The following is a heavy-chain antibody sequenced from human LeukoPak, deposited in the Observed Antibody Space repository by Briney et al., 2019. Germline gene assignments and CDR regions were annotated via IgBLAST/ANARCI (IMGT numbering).Heavy chain of an antibody. CDR2: IYYSGST. CDR1: GGSISSGDYY. Sequence: PSETLSLTCTVSGGSISSGDYYWSWIRQPPGKGLEWIGYIYYSGSTYYNPSLKSRVTISVDTSKNQFSLKLSSVTAADTAVYYCASQRGTYDFWSGYWASNWFDPWGQGTLVTVSS. J-gene: IGHJ5*02. CDR3: ASQRGTYDFWSGYWASNWFDP. D-gene: IGHD3-3*01. V-gene: IGHV4-30-4*01.